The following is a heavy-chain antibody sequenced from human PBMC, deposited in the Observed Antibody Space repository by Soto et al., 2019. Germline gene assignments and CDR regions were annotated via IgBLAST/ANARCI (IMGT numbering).Heavy chain of an antibody. J-gene: IGHJ4*02. CDR3: ARVGGASTWYPLDY. CDR2: ISSSSTYI. V-gene: IGHV3-21*01. CDR1: GFTCSSYS. D-gene: IGHD6-13*01. Sequence: GGSLRLSCAASGFTCSSYSMNWVRQAPGKGLEWVSSISSSSTYIYYADSLKGRFTISRDNARNSLYLEISSLRAEDTAVYYCARVGGASTWYPLDYWGQGTLVTVSS.